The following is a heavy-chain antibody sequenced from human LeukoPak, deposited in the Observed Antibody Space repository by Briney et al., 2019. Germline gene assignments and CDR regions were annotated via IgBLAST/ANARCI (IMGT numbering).Heavy chain of an antibody. Sequence: PGGSLRLSCAASGFTFDDYDMSWVRQAPGKGLEWVANIKQDGSEKYYVDSVKGRFTISRDNAKNSLYLQMNSLRAEDTAVYYCARDPRYEELNYYYYYMDVWGKGTTVTVSS. D-gene: IGHD1-7*01. CDR2: IKQDGSEK. CDR1: GFTFDDYD. CDR3: ARDPRYEELNYYYYYMDV. J-gene: IGHJ6*03. V-gene: IGHV3-7*01.